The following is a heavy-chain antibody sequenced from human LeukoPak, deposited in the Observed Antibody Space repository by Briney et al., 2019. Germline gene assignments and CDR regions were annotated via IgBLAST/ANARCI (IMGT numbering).Heavy chain of an antibody. V-gene: IGHV3-30*18. J-gene: IGHJ4*02. D-gene: IGHD2-2*01. CDR2: ISYDGSNK. Sequence: PGGSLRLSCAASGFTFSSHGMHWVRQAPGKVLEWVAVISYDGSNKYYADSVKGRFTISRDNSKNTLYLQMNSLRAEDTAVYYCAKVLVGSTSDFDYWGQGTLVTVSS. CDR3: AKVLVGSTSDFDY. CDR1: GFTFSSHG.